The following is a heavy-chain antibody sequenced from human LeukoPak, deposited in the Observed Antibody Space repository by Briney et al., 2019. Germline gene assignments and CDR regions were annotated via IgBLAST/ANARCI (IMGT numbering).Heavy chain of an antibody. CDR1: GYSISSGYY. CDR2: IYHSGST. CDR3: AREPRVRFDIEYYFDY. J-gene: IGHJ4*02. Sequence: SETLSLTCTVSGYSISSGYYWGWIRQPPGKGLEWIGSIYHSGSTYYNPSLKSRVTISVDTSKNQFSLKLSSVTAADTAVYYCAREPRVRFDIEYYFDYWGQGTLVTVSS. D-gene: IGHD2-15*01. V-gene: IGHV4-38-2*02.